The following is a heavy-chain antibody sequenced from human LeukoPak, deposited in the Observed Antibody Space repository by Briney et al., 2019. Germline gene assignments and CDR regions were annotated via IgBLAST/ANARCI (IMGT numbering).Heavy chain of an antibody. CDR2: ISENGGST. Sequence: GGSLRLSCSASGFTFSSYPMHWVRQAPGKGLEYVSAISENGGSTFYADSVKDRFTISRDNSKNTLYLQMSSLRVEDTAVYCCVNPPSGYAYGYVYWGQGTLVTVSS. D-gene: IGHD5-18*01. CDR3: VNPPSGYAYGYVY. CDR1: GFTFSSYP. J-gene: IGHJ4*02. V-gene: IGHV3-64D*06.